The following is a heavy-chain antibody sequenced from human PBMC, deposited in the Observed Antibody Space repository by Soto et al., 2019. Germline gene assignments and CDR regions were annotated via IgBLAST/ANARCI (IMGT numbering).Heavy chain of an antibody. V-gene: IGHV3-49*03. Sequence: GGSLRLSCTASGFTFGDYAMSWFRQAPGKGLEWVGFIRSKAYGGTTEYAASVKGRFTISRDDSKSIAYLQMNSLKTEDTAVYYCTKYEVPAAISGAFDIWGQGTMVTVSS. D-gene: IGHD2-2*01. CDR3: TKYEVPAAISGAFDI. CDR2: IRSKAYGGTT. J-gene: IGHJ3*02. CDR1: GFTFGDYA.